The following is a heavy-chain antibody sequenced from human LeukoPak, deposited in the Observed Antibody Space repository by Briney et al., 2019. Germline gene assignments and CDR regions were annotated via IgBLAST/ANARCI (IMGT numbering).Heavy chain of an antibody. CDR3: AKESPHFDY. J-gene: IGHJ4*02. Sequence: PGGSLRLSCAASGFTFSGYAMSWVRQAPGKGLEWVSVISGNSISTYYADSAKGWFTISRDNSKNTLYLQMNSLRAEDTAVYYCAKESPHFDYWGQGTLVTVSS. CDR2: ISGNSIST. V-gene: IGHV3-23*01. CDR1: GFTFSGYA.